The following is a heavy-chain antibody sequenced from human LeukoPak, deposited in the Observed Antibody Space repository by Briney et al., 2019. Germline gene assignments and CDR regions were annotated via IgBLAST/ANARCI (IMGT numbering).Heavy chain of an antibody. CDR1: GFIFSYYF. Sequence: GGSLRLSCAASGFIFSYYFMSWVGQATGQGLEWVASIKHDGSEKYYVDSVRGRFTISRDNTMNSLYLQMSSLRAEDTAVYYCATDRGWRTSGYYLYYFEYWGQGTLVTYSS. D-gene: IGHD3-3*01. V-gene: IGHV3-7*01. CDR2: IKHDGSEK. J-gene: IGHJ4*02. CDR3: ATDRGWRTSGYYLYYFEY.